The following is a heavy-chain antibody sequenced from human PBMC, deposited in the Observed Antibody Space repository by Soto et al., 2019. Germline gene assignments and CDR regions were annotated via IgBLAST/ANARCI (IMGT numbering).Heavy chain of an antibody. CDR3: AKSQVGATSSYGMDV. CDR2: ISGSGGST. CDR1: GFTFSSYA. D-gene: IGHD1-26*01. Sequence: GGSLRLSCAASGFTFSSYAMSWVRQAPGKGLEWVSAISGSGGSTYYADSVKGRFTISRDNSKNTLYLQMNSLRAEDTAVYYCAKSQVGATSSYGMDVWGQGTTVTVSS. J-gene: IGHJ6*02. V-gene: IGHV3-23*01.